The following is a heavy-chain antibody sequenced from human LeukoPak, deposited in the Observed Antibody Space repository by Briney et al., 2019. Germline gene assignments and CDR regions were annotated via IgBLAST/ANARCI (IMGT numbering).Heavy chain of an antibody. CDR2: IYYSGST. D-gene: IGHD1-1*01. J-gene: IGHJ4*02. CDR1: GGSFSGYY. V-gene: IGHV4-59*01. Sequence: PSETLSLTCAVYGGSFSGYYWSWIRQPPGKGLEWIGYIYYSGSTNYNPSLKSRVTISVDTSKNQFSLKLSSVTAADTAVYYCARGTVSLDYWGQGTLVTVSS. CDR3: ARGTVSLDY.